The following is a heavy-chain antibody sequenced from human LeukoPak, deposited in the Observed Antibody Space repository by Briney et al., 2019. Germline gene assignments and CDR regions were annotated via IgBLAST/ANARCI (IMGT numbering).Heavy chain of an antibody. CDR3: ARAVGCSGGSCYLPYNWFDP. J-gene: IGHJ5*02. Sequence: SVKVSCKASGGTFRSYAISWVRQAPGQGLEWMGGIIPIFGTANYAQKFQGRVTITADESTSTAYMELSSLRSEDTAVYYCARAVGCSGGSCYLPYNWFDPWGQGTLVTVSS. V-gene: IGHV1-69*01. D-gene: IGHD2-15*01. CDR1: GGTFRSYA. CDR2: IIPIFGTA.